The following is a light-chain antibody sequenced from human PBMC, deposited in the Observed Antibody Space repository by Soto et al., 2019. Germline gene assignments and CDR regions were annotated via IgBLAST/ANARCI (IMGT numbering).Light chain of an antibody. CDR3: SSYTSSSTAHVV. Sequence: QSVLTQPASVSGSPGQSITISCTGTSSDVGGYNYVSWYQQHPGKAPKLMIYDVSNRPSGVSNRFSGSKSGNTAALTISGLQAEDEDEAYCSSYTSSSTAHVVFGGGTKVTVL. CDR2: DVS. CDR1: SSDVGGYNY. J-gene: IGLJ2*01. V-gene: IGLV2-14*01.